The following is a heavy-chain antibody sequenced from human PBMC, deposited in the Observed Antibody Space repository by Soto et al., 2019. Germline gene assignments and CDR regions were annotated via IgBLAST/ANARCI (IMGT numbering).Heavy chain of an antibody. J-gene: IGHJ4*02. CDR2: IYYSGST. V-gene: IGHV4-59*05. Sequence: SETLSLTCTVSGDSISSYNLAWIRQPPGKGLEWIGSIYYSGSTYYNPSLKSRVTISVDTSKNQFSLKLSSVTAADTAVYYCASSPRGSYFDYWGQGTLVTVSS. CDR1: GDSISSYN. CDR3: ASSPRGSYFDY. D-gene: IGHD1-26*01.